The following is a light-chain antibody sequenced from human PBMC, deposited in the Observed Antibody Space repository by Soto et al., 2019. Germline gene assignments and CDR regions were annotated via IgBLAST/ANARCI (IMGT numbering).Light chain of an antibody. CDR1: SSDVGGYNY. CDR2: DVT. V-gene: IGLV2-14*01. J-gene: IGLJ1*01. Sequence: QSALTQPASVSGSPGQPITISCTGTSSDVGGYNYVSWYQQHPGKVPKLMIYDVTNRPSGVSNRFSGSKSGNTASLTISGLQAEDEADYYCTSYTSSSTEVFGTGTKLTVL. CDR3: TSYTSSSTEV.